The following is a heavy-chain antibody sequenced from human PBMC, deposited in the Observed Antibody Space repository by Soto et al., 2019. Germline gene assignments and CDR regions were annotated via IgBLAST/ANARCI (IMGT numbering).Heavy chain of an antibody. V-gene: IGHV1-46*01. Sequence: GASVKVSCKASGYTFTSYYMHWVRQAPGQGLEWMGIINPSGGSTSYAQKFQGRVTMTRDTSTSTVYMELSSLRSEDTAVYYCARDQSITGNIFYYYYYGMDVWGQGTTVTVSS. J-gene: IGHJ6*02. D-gene: IGHD1-20*01. CDR2: INPSGGST. CDR3: ARDQSITGNIFYYYYYGMDV. CDR1: GYTFTSYY.